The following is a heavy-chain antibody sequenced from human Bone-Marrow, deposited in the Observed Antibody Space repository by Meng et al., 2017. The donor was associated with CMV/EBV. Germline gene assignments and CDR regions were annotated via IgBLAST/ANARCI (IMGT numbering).Heavy chain of an antibody. D-gene: IGHD6-6*01. J-gene: IGHJ4*02. CDR1: GGSISSSSYY. CDR3: ARLPYSSSSYIDS. CDR2: IYYSGST. Sequence: SETLSLTCTVSGGSISSSSYYWGWIRQPPGKGLEWIGSIYYSGSTYYNPSLKSRVTISVDTSKNQFSLKLSSVTAADTAVYYCARLPYSSSSYIDSWGQGTLVTVSS. V-gene: IGHV4-39*01.